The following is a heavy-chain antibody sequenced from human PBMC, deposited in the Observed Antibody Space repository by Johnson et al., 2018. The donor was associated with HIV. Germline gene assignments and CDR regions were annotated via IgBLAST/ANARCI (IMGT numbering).Heavy chain of an antibody. J-gene: IGHJ3*02. D-gene: IGHD3-22*01. CDR2: LIWCGGGT. V-gene: IGHV3-20*04. CDR1: GFKLYEYD. Sequence: VQLVESGGGLVQPGGSLRISCVASGFKLYEYDVRWFRQVPGKGLEWVSGLIWCGGGTSYAASVTGRFTVSSDNAKNSLYLQMNSLRAEDTALYYCARAMYYYDTSGYLIRPRALDSWGQGTVVTVSS. CDR3: ARAMYYYDTSGYLIRPRALDS.